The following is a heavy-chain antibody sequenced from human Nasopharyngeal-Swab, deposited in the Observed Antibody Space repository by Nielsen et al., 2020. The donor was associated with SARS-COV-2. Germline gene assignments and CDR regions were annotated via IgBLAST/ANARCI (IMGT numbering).Heavy chain of an antibody. Sequence: SETLSLTCAVYGGSFNGYCWSWIRQSPGKGLECIGEINHSGSTNYNPSLKSRVTISVDTSKTQFSLKLGSVTAADTAVYYCARGSTMNGYYGMDVWGQGTTVTVSS. CDR1: GGSFNGYC. V-gene: IGHV4-34*01. CDR3: ARGSTMNGYYGMDV. J-gene: IGHJ6*02. CDR2: INHSGST. D-gene: IGHD3-22*01.